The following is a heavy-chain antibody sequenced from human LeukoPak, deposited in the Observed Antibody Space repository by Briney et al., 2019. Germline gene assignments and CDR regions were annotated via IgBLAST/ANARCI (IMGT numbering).Heavy chain of an antibody. D-gene: IGHD1-26*01. CDR3: ARVLGGSCHFDY. CDR1: GYTFTGYY. CDR2: INPNSGGT. J-gene: IGHJ4*02. V-gene: IGHV1-2*02. Sequence: ASVKVSCMASGYTFTGYYMHWVRQAPGQGLEWMGWINPNSGGTNYAQKFQGRVTMTRDTSISTAYMELSRRRSDDTAVYYCARVLGGSCHFDYWGQGTLVTVSS.